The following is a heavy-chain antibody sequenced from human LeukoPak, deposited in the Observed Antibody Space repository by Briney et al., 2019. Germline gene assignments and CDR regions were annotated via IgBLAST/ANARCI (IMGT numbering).Heavy chain of an antibody. D-gene: IGHD2-15*01. J-gene: IGHJ5*02. Sequence: SETLSLTCTVSGASISGSSHYFWGWIRQTPGKGLEWIGSIYYSGITYYTPSLKSRLTISVDTSKNQFSLKLSSVTAADTAVYYCARGHVGVVVAATGFDPWGQGTLVTVSS. CDR3: ARGHVGVVVAATGFDP. V-gene: IGHV4-39*07. CDR1: GASISGSSHYF. CDR2: IYYSGIT.